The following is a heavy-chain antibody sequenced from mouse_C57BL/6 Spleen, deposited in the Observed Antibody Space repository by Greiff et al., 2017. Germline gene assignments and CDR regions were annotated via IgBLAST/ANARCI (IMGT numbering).Heavy chain of an antibody. CDR3: ARGGLRHEDYFDY. V-gene: IGHV1-53*01. CDR1: GYTFTSYW. CDR2: INPSNGGT. J-gene: IGHJ2*01. Sequence: QVQLQQPGTELVKPGASVKLSCKASGYTFTSYWMHWVKQRPGPGLEWIGNINPSNGGTNYNEKFKSKATLTVDKSSSPAYMQLSSLTSEDSAVYDCARGGLRHEDYFDYWGQGTTLTVSS. D-gene: IGHD2-4*01.